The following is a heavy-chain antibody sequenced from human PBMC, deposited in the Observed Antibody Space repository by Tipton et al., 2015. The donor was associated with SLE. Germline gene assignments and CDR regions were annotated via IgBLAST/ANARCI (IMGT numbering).Heavy chain of an antibody. CDR3: ARDWNWTYFEN. V-gene: IGHV4-39*07. J-gene: IGHJ4*02. Sequence: TLSLTCTVSGGSISSSSYYWGWIRQPPGKGLEWIGEINHSGDTNYNPSLKSRVTISVSTSKNEFSLKLTSVTAADTAVYYCARDWNWTYFENWGQGTLVTVSS. CDR2: INHSGDT. D-gene: IGHD3/OR15-3a*01. CDR1: GGSISSSSYY.